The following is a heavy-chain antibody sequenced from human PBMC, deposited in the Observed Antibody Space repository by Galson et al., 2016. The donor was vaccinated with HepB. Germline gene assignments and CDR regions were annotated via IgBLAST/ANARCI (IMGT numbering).Heavy chain of an antibody. CDR1: GYTFSNYG. D-gene: IGHD2-21*01. CDR2: ISGYNGIT. J-gene: IGHJ4*02. Sequence: QSGAEVKKPGASVKVSCKASGYTFSNYGITWVRQAPGQGLEWMGWISGYNGITKYAQKVRGRATMTTDTSTSTAYMELRSLRSDDTAVYYCARECGGECYYFDSWGQGTVVTVSS. V-gene: IGHV1-18*01. CDR3: ARECGGECYYFDS.